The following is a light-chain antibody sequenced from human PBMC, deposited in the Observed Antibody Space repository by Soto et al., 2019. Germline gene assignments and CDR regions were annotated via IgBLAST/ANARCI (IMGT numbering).Light chain of an antibody. V-gene: IGLV4-69*01. CDR1: SGHSSYA. CDR3: QTWGTGIHVV. J-gene: IGLJ2*01. Sequence: QPVLTQSPSASASLGASVKLTCTLSSGHSSYAIAWHQQQLDKGPRYLMKLDSDGSHTKGDAIPDRFSGSSSGAERYLTISSLQSEDEADYYCQTWGTGIHVVFGGGTKLTVL. CDR2: LDSDGSH.